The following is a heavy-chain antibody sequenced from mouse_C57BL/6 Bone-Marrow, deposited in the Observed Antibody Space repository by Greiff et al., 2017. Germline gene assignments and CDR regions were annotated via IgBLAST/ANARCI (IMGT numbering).Heavy chain of an antibody. CDR3: ADGRYWYSDV. CDR1: GYTFTSYW. CDR2: IDPSDSYT. J-gene: IGHJ1*03. Sequence: VQLQQPGAELVKPGASVKLSCKASGYTFTSYWMQWVKQRPGQGLEWIGEIDPSDSYTNYNQKFKGKATLTVDPSSSTAYMQLSSLTSEDSAVYDCADGRYWYSDVGGTGTAVTV. V-gene: IGHV1-50*01. D-gene: IGHD1-2*01.